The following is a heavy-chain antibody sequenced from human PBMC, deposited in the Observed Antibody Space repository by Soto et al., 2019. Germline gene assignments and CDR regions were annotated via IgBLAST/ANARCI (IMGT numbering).Heavy chain of an antibody. CDR3: AKDFCGGGNCLDAFDI. D-gene: IGHD2-15*01. CDR1: GFTFSSYA. CDR2: INGSGGST. Sequence: VHLLESGGGLVQPGGSLRLSCAASGFTFSSYAMNWVRQAPGKGLEWVSTINGSGGSTYYADSVKGRFTTSRDNSKNTLYLQMNSLRAEDTAVYYCAKDFCGGGNCLDAFDIWGQGTMVTVSS. V-gene: IGHV3-23*01. J-gene: IGHJ3*02.